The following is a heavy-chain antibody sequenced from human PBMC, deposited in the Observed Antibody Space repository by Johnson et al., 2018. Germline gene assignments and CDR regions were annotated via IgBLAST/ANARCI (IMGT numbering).Heavy chain of an antibody. Sequence: QVQLQESGPGLVKPSETLSLTCTVSGGSISPYYWSWIRQPPGKRLEWMGYIYYSGSTNYNPSLKGRVTMSVDTSENQFSLRLSSVPAEDTAVYYCARDRGVTMVRGTSRFSYYYMDVWGKGTTVTVSS. V-gene: IGHV4-59*01. J-gene: IGHJ6*03. D-gene: IGHD3-10*01. CDR3: ARDRGVTMVRGTSRFSYYYMDV. CDR1: GGSISPYY. CDR2: IYYSGST.